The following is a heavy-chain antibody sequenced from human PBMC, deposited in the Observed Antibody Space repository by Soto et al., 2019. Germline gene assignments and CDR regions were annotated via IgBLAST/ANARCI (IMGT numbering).Heavy chain of an antibody. CDR3: ARIFWSGYPYYYYYMDV. J-gene: IGHJ6*03. CDR1: GGSISSYY. Sequence: SETLSLTCTVSGGSISSYYWSWIRQPPGKGLEWIGYIYYSGTTNYNPSLKSRVTISVDTSKNQFSLKLSSVTAADTAVYYCARIFWSGYPYYYYYMDVWGKGTTVTVSS. D-gene: IGHD3-3*01. V-gene: IGHV4-59*08. CDR2: IYYSGTT.